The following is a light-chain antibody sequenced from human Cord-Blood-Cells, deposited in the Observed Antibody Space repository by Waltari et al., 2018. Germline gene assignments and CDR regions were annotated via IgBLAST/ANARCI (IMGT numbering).Light chain of an antibody. J-gene: IGLJ2*01. CDR3: CSDAGSSTLV. Sequence: QSALTQPASVSGSPGQSITISCTGTSIDVGSYNLVSWYQQHPGKAPKLMIYEGSKRPSGVSNRFSGSKSGNTASLTISGLQAEDEADYYCCSDAGSSTLVFGGGTKLTVL. V-gene: IGLV2-23*01. CDR2: EGS. CDR1: SIDVGSYNL.